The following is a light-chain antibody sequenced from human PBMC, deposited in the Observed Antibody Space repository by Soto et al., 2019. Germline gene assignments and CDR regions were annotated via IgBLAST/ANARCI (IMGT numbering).Light chain of an antibody. CDR2: AAY. V-gene: IGKV1-39*01. J-gene: IGKJ1*01. Sequence: DTQMTQSPSTLSASVGDRVTITCRASQSISSYLNWYQQKPGKAPQLLIYAAYSLQRGVQSRFSGSGSGTDFTLTISSLEPEDFATYYCQQSYSTPRTFGQGTKVDIK. CDR3: QQSYSTPRT. CDR1: QSISSY.